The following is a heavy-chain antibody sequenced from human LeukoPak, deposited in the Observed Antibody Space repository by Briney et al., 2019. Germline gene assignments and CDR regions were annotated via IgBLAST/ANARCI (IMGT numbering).Heavy chain of an antibody. D-gene: IGHD5-12*01. CDR2: IFHSGLT. Sequence: SETLSLTCAVSGGSISSRNWWSWIRQSPGKGLEWIGEIFHSGLTTYSPSFKSRATFSVDKSTNQFSLKLTSVTAADTAVYYCARVGYSGYENYFDYWGQGTLVTVSS. J-gene: IGHJ4*02. CDR1: GGSISSRNW. CDR3: ARVGYSGYENYFDY. V-gene: IGHV4-4*02.